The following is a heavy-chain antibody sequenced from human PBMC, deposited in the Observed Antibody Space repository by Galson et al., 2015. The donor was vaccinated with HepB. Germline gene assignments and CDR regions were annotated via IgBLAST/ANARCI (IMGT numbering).Heavy chain of an antibody. D-gene: IGHD3-9*01. CDR3: ARDHDILTGYSNDAFDI. CDR2: ISAYNGNT. CDR1: GYTFTSYG. Sequence: SVKVSCKASGYTFTSYGISWMRQAPGQGLEWMGWISAYNGNTNYAQKLQGRVTMTTDTSTSTAYMELRSLRSDDTAVYYCARDHDILTGYSNDAFDIWGQGTMVTVSS. V-gene: IGHV1-18*01. J-gene: IGHJ3*02.